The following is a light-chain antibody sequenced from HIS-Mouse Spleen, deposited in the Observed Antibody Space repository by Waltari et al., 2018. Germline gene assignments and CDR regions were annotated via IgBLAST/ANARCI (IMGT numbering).Light chain of an antibody. V-gene: IGLV2-23*03. Sequence: QSALTQPASVSGSPGQSITISCTGTSSDVGSYNLVSWYQQHPGKAPELMIYEGSKRPSGVSNRFSGSKSGNTASLTISGLKAEDEADYYCCSYAGSSTFEVFGGGTKLTVL. CDR1: SSDVGSYNL. CDR3: CSYAGSSTFEV. CDR2: EGS. J-gene: IGLJ2*01.